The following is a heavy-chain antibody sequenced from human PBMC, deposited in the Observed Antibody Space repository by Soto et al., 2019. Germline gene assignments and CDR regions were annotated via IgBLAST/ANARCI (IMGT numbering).Heavy chain of an antibody. CDR3: ARKPYSHYYGMDV. CDR2: IIPYNDNT. V-gene: IGHV1-18*01. J-gene: IGHJ6*02. Sequence: ASVKVSCKASGYIFSDYGINWVRLAPGQGLEWMGWIIPYNDNTKYAENLQGRVTLTTDTSTNTVYMELRSLTPDDTGVYFCARKPYSHYYGMDVWGQGTSVTV. CDR1: GYIFSDYG. D-gene: IGHD2-21*01.